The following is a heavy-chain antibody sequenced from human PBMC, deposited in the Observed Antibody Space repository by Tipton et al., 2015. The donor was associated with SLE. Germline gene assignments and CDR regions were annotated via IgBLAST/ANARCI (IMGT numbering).Heavy chain of an antibody. CDR1: GGSFSTYY. Sequence: GLVKPSETLSLTCAVYGGSFSTYYWTWVRQAPGKGLEWVSAITDRGGSTYYADSVKGRFTISRDNSKNTLYLQMSSLRAEDTAVYYCAKGSAAARPYYFDYWGQGTLVTVSS. D-gene: IGHD6-13*01. CDR2: ITDRGGST. CDR3: AKGSAAARPYYFDY. V-gene: IGHV3-23*01. J-gene: IGHJ4*02.